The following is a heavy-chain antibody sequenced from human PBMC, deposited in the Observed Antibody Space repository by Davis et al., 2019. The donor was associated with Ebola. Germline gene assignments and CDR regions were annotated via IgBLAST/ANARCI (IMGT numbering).Heavy chain of an antibody. V-gene: IGHV4-4*02. CDR1: GGSISSSNW. Sequence: SETLSLTCAVSGGSISSSNWWSWVRQPPGKGLEWIGEIYHSGSTNYNPSLKSRVTISVDTSKNQFSLKLSSVTAADTAVYYCARHCSSTSCSWFDPWGQGTLVTVSS. J-gene: IGHJ5*02. CDR2: IYHSGST. D-gene: IGHD2-2*01. CDR3: ARHCSSTSCSWFDP.